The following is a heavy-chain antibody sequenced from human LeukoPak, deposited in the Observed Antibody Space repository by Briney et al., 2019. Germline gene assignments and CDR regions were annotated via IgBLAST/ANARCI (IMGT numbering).Heavy chain of an antibody. D-gene: IGHD6-19*01. J-gene: IGHJ4*02. CDR2: ISSSSSYI. CDR3: ARDGYSSGWWN. CDR1: GFTFSSYS. V-gene: IGHV3-21*01. Sequence: GGSLRLSCAASGFTFSSYSMNWVRQAPGKGLEWVSSISSSSSYIYYADSVKGRSTISRDNAKNSLYLHMNSLRAEDTAVYYCARDGYSSGWWNWGQGTLVTVSS.